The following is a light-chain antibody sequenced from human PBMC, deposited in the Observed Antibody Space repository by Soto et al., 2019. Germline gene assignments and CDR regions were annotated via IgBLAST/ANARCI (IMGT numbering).Light chain of an antibody. V-gene: IGKV3D-20*02. CDR3: QQRSVWPLT. J-gene: IGKJ4*01. CDR1: QSVSSNY. Sequence: EIVLTQSPGTLSLSPGERATLSCRASQSVSSNYLAWYQQKPGQAPRLLFYGASIRATGIPDRFSGSESVTDFSLIISSLEPEDFAVYYCQQRSVWPLTFGGGTKVEIK. CDR2: GAS.